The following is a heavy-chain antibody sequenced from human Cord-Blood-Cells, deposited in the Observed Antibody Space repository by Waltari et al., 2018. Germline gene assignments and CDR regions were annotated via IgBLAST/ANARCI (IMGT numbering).Heavy chain of an antibody. V-gene: IGHV1-8*01. D-gene: IGHD6-25*01. J-gene: IGHJ5*02. CDR3: ARGGAATNWFDP. CDR1: GYTFASFD. Sequence: QVQLVQSGAEVKNPGASVKVSCTASGYTFASFDINSVRQATGQGLEWMGWMNPNSGNTGDAQKFQGRVTMTRNTSISTAYMELSSLRSEDTAVYYCARGGAATNWFDPWGQGTLVTVSS. CDR2: MNPNSGNT.